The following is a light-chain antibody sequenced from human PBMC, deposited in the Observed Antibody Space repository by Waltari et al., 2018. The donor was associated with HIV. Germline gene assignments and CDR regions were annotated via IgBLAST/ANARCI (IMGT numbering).Light chain of an antibody. Sequence: IQMTQSPSSMSASVGDEVPITCRATHFISTSLAWYQQRQNRAPKLLIFDASRLQSGAPSRFSGRGSGTQFTLTINSLQPEDVATYYCQQANSFPHTFGQGT. J-gene: IGKJ2*01. CDR1: HFISTS. CDR2: DAS. CDR3: QQANSFPHT. V-gene: IGKV1-12*01.